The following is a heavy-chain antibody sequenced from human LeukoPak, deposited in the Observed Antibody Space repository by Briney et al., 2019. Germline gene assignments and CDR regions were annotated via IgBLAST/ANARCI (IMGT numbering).Heavy chain of an antibody. J-gene: IGHJ4*02. CDR3: ASTPNGVAAIYFDY. Sequence: GGSLRLSCAASGFTFSSYGMSWVRQAPGKGLEWVSAISGSGGSTYYADSVKGRFTISRDNSKNTLYLQMNSLRAEDTAVYYCASTPNGVAAIYFDYWGQGTLVTVSS. D-gene: IGHD2-15*01. CDR1: GFTFSSYG. CDR2: ISGSGGST. V-gene: IGHV3-23*01.